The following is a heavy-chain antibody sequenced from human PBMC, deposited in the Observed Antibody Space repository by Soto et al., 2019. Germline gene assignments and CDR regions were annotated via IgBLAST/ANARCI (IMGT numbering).Heavy chain of an antibody. CDR2: ISGSGGST. CDR1: GFTFSSYA. J-gene: IGHJ4*02. Sequence: PGGSLRLSCAASGFTFSSYAMSWVRQAPGKGLEWVSAISGSGGSTYYADSVKGRFSFSRDNSKNTLYLQMNNLRAEDTAIYYCARRMSDSSAFDFWGQGALVTVSS. D-gene: IGHD3-22*01. CDR3: ARRMSDSSAFDF. V-gene: IGHV3-23*01.